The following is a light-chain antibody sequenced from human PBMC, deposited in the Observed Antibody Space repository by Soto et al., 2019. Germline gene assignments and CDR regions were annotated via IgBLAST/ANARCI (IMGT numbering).Light chain of an antibody. CDR3: QQDYHLPQLT. V-gene: IGKV3D-7*01. CDR1: QSVSSTY. CDR2: GAS. Sequence: EVVMTQSPATLSVSPGEGVSRSCRASQSVSSTYLTWYQQRPDQAPRLLIYGASTRATSIPARFSGGGSGTDFTLPISSLQPEDLAVYSCQQDYHLPQLTFGGGTKVDI. J-gene: IGKJ4*01.